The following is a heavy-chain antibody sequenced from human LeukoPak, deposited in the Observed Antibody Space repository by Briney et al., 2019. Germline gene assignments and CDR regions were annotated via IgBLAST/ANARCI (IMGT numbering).Heavy chain of an antibody. CDR3: ASAEPRGIIWYPY. V-gene: IGHV4-59*12. Sequence: SETLSLTCTVSGGSISPYYWSWIRQPPGKGLEWIGYIYYSGSTNYNPSLKGRVTMSVDKSKNQFSLKLSSVTAADTAVYYCASAEPRGIIWYPYWGQGTLVTVSS. CDR2: IYYSGST. CDR1: GGSISPYY. D-gene: IGHD6-13*01. J-gene: IGHJ4*02.